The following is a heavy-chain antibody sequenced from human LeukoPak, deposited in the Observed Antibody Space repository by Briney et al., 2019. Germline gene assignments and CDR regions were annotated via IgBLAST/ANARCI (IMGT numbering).Heavy chain of an antibody. CDR1: GYTFTGYY. CDR3: ARDGRDGYNLVHY. J-gene: IGHJ4*02. CDR2: INPNSGGT. Sequence: ASVKVSCKASGYTFTGYYIHWVRQAPGQGLEWMGWINPNSGGTNYAQKFQGRVTMTRDTSISAVCMELSRLRSDDTAVYYCARDGRDGYNLVHYWGQGTLVTVSS. V-gene: IGHV1-2*02. D-gene: IGHD5-24*01.